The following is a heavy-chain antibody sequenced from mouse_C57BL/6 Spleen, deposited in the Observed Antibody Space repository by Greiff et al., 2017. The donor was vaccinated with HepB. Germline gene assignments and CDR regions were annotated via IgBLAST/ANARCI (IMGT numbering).Heavy chain of an antibody. V-gene: IGHV5-6*01. CDR3: ARHMITDYFDY. J-gene: IGHJ2*01. CDR2: ISSGGSYT. D-gene: IGHD2-4*01. CDR1: GFTFSSYG. Sequence: DVQLVESGGDLVKPGGSLKLSCAASGFTFSSYGMSWVRQTPDKRLEWVATISSGGSYTYYPDSVKGRFTISRDNAKNTLYLQMSSLKSEDTAMYYCARHMITDYFDYWGQGTTLTVSS.